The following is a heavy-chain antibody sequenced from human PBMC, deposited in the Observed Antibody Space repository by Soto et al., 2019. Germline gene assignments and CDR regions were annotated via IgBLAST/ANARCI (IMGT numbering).Heavy chain of an antibody. V-gene: IGHV4-4*02. CDR2: IYHSGNT. CDR3: ARASASSKLRGVVIN. J-gene: IGHJ4*02. Sequence: QVQLQESGPGLVKPSGTLSLTCALSGASIITDNWWSWVRQPPGKEMEWMGEIYHSGNTNFNPSVKSRVTISLDTSKNQFSLTVSSVTAADTAIYYCARASASSKLRGVVINWGQGTLVTVSS. CDR1: GASIITDNW. D-gene: IGHD3-10*01.